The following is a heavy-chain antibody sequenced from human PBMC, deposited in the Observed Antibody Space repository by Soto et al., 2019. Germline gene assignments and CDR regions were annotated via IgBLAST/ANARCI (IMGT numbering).Heavy chain of an antibody. CDR3: ARDGEPDYDSVLLWTWFDP. CDR1: VVTFSRYR. CDR2: ISSRSTNT. J-gene: IGHJ5*02. D-gene: IGHD3-22*01. Sequence: GGSLGLSCAASVVTFSRYRMDWVRQATGKGLEWVSSISSRSTNTNYADSVKGRFTISRDNAKNSLYLQMNSLRAEDTAVYYCARDGEPDYDSVLLWTWFDPWGPGTLVTVSS. V-gene: IGHV3-21*01.